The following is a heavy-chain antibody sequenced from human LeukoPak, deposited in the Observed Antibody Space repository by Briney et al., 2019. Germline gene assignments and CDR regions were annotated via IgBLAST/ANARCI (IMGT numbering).Heavy chain of an antibody. CDR1: GFTFSDYY. D-gene: IGHD4-11*01. V-gene: IGHV3-33*08. J-gene: IGHJ4*01. Sequence: GGSLRLSCAASGFTFSDYYMSWIRQAPGKGLEWVAVIWSDASNRFYAGSVKGRFTISRDNSQNTLFLQMNSLRAEDTAMYYCARDAQRGFDYSNSLEYWGHGTLVTVSS. CDR3: ARDAQRGFDYSNSLEY. CDR2: IWSDASNR.